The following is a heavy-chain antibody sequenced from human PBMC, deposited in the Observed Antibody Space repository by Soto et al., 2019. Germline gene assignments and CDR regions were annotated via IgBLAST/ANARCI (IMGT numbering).Heavy chain of an antibody. V-gene: IGHV1-2*02. CDR3: ARGTYYYDSSDAFDI. D-gene: IGHD3-22*01. J-gene: IGHJ3*02. CDR2: INPNSGGT. CDR1: GYTFTGYY. Sequence: ASVKVSCKAPGYTFTGYYMHWVRQAPGQGLEWMGWINPNSGGTNYAQKFQGRVTMTRDTSISTAYMELSRLRSDDTAVYYCARGTYYYDSSDAFDIWGQGTMVTVSS.